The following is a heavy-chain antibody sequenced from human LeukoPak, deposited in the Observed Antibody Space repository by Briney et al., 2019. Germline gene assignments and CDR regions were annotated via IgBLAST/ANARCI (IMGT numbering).Heavy chain of an antibody. CDR3: ARNGYGSGSSW. J-gene: IGHJ4*02. CDR1: GASISTGSSY. V-gene: IGHV4-61*02. Sequence: SETLSLTCTVSGASISTGSSYWSWIRQPAGEGLEWVGRIHNSGSTNYNPSLDSRVTISVDTSKNQVSLKLTSVTAADTAVYYCARNGYGSGSSWWGQGTLVTVSS. D-gene: IGHD3-10*01. CDR2: IHNSGST.